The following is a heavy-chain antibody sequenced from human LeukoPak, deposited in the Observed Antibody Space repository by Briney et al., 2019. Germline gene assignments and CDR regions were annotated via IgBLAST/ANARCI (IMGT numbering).Heavy chain of an antibody. D-gene: IGHD3-10*01. V-gene: IGHV3-23*01. J-gene: IGHJ6*02. CDR2: ISGSGGGT. CDR3: AKNDDGSGRHTYYYYGMDV. Sequence: GGSLRLSCAASGFTFSSYAMSWVRQAPGQGLEWVSAISGSGGGTYYADSVKGRFTISRDNSKNTLYLQMNSLRAEDTAVYYCAKNDDGSGRHTYYYYGMDVWGRGTTVTVSS. CDR1: GFTFSSYA.